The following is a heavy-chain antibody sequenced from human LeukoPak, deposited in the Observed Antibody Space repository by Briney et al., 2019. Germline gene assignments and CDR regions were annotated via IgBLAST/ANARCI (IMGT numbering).Heavy chain of an antibody. CDR3: ARDPYRRGGYNLRFDP. J-gene: IGHJ5*02. D-gene: IGHD5-24*01. Sequence: SETLSLTCTVSGYSISSGYYWGWIRQPPGKGLEWIGSIYHSGSTYYNPSLKSRVTISVDTSKNQFSLKLSSVTAADTAVHYCARDPYRRGGYNLRFDPWGQGTLVTVSS. CDR2: IYHSGST. V-gene: IGHV4-38-2*02. CDR1: GYSISSGYY.